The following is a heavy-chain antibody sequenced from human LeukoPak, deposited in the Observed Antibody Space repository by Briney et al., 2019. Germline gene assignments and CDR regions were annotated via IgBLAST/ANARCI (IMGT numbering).Heavy chain of an antibody. V-gene: IGHV3-21*01. D-gene: IGHD6-13*01. CDR1: GFTFSSYS. Sequence: GGSLRLSCAASGFTFSSYSMNWVRQAPGKGLEWVSSISSSSSYIYYADSVKGRFTISRDNAKNSLYLQMNSLRAEDTAVYYCARDIAPAASDYWGQGTLVTVSS. J-gene: IGHJ4*02. CDR3: ARDIAPAASDY. CDR2: ISSSSSYI.